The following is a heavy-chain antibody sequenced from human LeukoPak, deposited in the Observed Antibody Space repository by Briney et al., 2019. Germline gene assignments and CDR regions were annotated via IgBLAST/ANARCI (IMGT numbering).Heavy chain of an antibody. CDR1: GGSISSYH. CDR3: ARHYCTSPSCYLYYSDY. CDR2: ISPSGNT. D-gene: IGHD2-2*01. Sequence: SETLSLTCTVSGGSISSYHWNWIRQPAGRGLEWIGHISPSGNTNYNPSLKSRVTISVDKSKNQFSLKLTSVTAADTAVYYCARHYCTSPSCYLYYSDYWGQGTLVTVSS. J-gene: IGHJ4*02. V-gene: IGHV4-4*07.